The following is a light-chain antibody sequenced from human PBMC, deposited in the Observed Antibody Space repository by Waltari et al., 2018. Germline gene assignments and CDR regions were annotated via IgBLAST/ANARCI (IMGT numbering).Light chain of an antibody. V-gene: IGKV3-15*01. Sequence: EIVMTQSPATLSVSVGERATLSCRASQRFDSNLAWYQLKPGQAPRPLLSGASTRATGIPARFSGSGSGTEFTLTISSLQSEDFAVYYCQQYNDWPPTFGGGTKVEIK. CDR3: QQYNDWPPT. CDR1: QRFDSN. CDR2: GAS. J-gene: IGKJ4*01.